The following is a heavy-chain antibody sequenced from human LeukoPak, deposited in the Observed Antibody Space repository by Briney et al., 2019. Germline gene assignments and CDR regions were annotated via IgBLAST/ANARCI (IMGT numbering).Heavy chain of an antibody. CDR3: VRRATHDAFDI. CDR2: ILSFFCTE. D-gene: IGHD1-26*01. CDR1: VGTFRRYA. J-gene: IGHJ3*02. Sequence: SVNVPYKASVGTFRRYAISGVRQPPAQGCEGVGRILSFFCTEIYAQKLQGRVQNTADVSTRTVYMERRRLSSEDTAVFYCVRRATHDAFDIWGQGTMVTVSS. V-gene: IGHV1-69*13.